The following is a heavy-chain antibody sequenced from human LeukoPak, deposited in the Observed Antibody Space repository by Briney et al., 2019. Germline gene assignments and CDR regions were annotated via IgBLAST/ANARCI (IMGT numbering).Heavy chain of an antibody. CDR3: ARAEAIYDSSGYYQDYFDY. J-gene: IGHJ4*02. Sequence: PGGSLRLSCAASGFTFSSHGMNWVRQAPGKGLEWVSGISPSGGITYYTDSVKGRFTISRDNSKDTQSLQMNSLRAEDTAVYYCARAEAIYDSSGYYQDYFDYWGQGTLVTVSS. D-gene: IGHD3-22*01. CDR2: ISPSGGIT. V-gene: IGHV3-23*01. CDR1: GFTFSSHG.